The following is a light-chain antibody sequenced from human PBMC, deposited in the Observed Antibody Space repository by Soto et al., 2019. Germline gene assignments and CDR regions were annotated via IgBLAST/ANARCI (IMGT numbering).Light chain of an antibody. Sequence: IRVPKSPSSLSAYLGDRVTITCRASQSISSYLNWYQQKPGKAPKLLIYAASSLQSGVPSRLSGSESGTEFTLTISSLQPDDFATYYSQLYKTYSWTFGQGTKVDIK. CDR2: AAS. CDR3: QLYKTYSWT. J-gene: IGKJ1*01. CDR1: QSISSY. V-gene: IGKV1-5*01.